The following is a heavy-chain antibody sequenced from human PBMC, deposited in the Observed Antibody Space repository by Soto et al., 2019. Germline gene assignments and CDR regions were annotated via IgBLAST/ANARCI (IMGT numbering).Heavy chain of an antibody. J-gene: IGHJ4*01. D-gene: IGHD4-4*01. Sequence: EVQLLESGGGLVQPGGSLRLSCAASGFTFSSYAMSWVRQAPGKGLEWVSSISGRGGNTYYADSVKGRFTISRDNSKNTLYLQMNSLRVEDTAVYYCANERTVTTADFDYWGHGTLVTVSS. V-gene: IGHV3-23*01. CDR3: ANERTVTTADFDY. CDR2: ISGRGGNT. CDR1: GFTFSSYA.